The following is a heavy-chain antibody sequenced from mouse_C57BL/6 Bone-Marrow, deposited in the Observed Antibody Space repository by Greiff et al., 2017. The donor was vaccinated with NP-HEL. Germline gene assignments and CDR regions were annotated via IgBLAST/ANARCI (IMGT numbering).Heavy chain of an antibody. CDR3: AREEVVGYYGSSPYYAMDY. V-gene: IGHV1-26*01. D-gene: IGHD1-1*01. CDR1: GYTFTDYY. Sequence: VQLQQSGPELVKPGASVKISCKASGYTFTDYYMNWVKQSPGKSLEWIGDINPNNGGPSYNQKFKGKATLTVDKSSSTAYMELRSLTSEDSAVYYCAREEVVGYYGSSPYYAMDYWGQGTAVTVSS. CDR2: INPNNGGP. J-gene: IGHJ4*01.